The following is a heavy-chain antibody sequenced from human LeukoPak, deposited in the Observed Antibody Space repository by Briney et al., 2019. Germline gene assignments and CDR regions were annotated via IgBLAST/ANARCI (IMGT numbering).Heavy chain of an antibody. Sequence: PSETLSLTCAVSGYSISSGYYWGWIRQPPGKGLEWIGSIYHSGSTYYNPSLKSRVTISVDTSKNQFSLKLSSVTAADTAVYYCARIDSWSYSGLFDYWGQGTLVTVSS. D-gene: IGHD1-26*01. CDR3: ARIDSWSYSGLFDY. CDR1: GYSISSGYY. V-gene: IGHV4-38-2*01. CDR2: IYHSGST. J-gene: IGHJ4*02.